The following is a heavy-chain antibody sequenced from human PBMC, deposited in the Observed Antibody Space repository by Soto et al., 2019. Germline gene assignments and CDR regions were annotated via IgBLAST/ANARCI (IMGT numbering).Heavy chain of an antibody. J-gene: IGHJ6*03. CDR2: MNPNSGNT. Sequence: ASVKVSCKASGYTFTSYDINWVRQATGQGLEWMGRMNPNSGNTGYAQKFQGRVTMTRNTSISTAYMELSSLRSEDTAVYYCARGPSPRRMRYERYYYHYMDVWGKGTTVTVSS. D-gene: IGHD1-1*01. V-gene: IGHV1-8*01. CDR1: GYTFTSYD. CDR3: ARGPSPRRMRYERYYYHYMDV.